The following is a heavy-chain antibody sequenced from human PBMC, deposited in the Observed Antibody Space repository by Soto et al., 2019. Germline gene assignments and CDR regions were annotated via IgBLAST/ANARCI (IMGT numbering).Heavy chain of an antibody. CDR1: GGSSSDYY. V-gene: IGHV4-34*01. CDR2: IHPSGST. CDR3: ARGRDEYKLGNV. J-gene: IGHJ6*02. D-gene: IGHD1-1*01. Sequence: QVQLQQWGAGLLKPSETLSLTCAVSGGSSSDYYWPWIRQSPGKGLEWIGEIHPSGSTYYNPSLRSRVTISVDTSKNQFSLKLTSLTAADTAIYYCARGRDEYKLGNVWGHGTTVTVSS.